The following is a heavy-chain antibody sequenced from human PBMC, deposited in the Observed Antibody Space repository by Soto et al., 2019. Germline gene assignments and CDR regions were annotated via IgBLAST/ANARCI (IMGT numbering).Heavy chain of an antibody. V-gene: IGHV4-39*01. CDR3: ARRCSSTSCYAVDY. CDR2: IYYSGST. Sequence: SETLSLTCTVSGGSISSSSYYWGWIRQPPGKGLEWIGSIYYSGSTYYNPSLKSRVTISVDTSKNQFSLKLSSVTAADTAVYYCARRCSSTSCYAVDYWGQATLVTVSS. J-gene: IGHJ4*02. CDR1: GGSISSSSYY. D-gene: IGHD2-2*01.